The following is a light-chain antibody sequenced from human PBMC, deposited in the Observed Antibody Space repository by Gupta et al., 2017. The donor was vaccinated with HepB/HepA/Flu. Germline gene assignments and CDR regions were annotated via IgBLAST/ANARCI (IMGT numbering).Light chain of an antibody. Sequence: DIQMTQSPSSLSASVGDRVTITCQASQDINNNLNWYQKKPGKAPKFLIYDAPNLETGVPSRFSGSGSGTHCTFTISSLQPEDIATYYCQQYQNLPLTFGPGTTVDIK. V-gene: IGKV1-33*01. CDR2: DAP. J-gene: IGKJ3*01. CDR1: QDINNN. CDR3: QQYQNLPLT.